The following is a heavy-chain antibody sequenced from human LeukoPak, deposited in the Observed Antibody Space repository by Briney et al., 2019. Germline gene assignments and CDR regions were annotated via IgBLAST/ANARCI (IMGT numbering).Heavy chain of an antibody. J-gene: IGHJ4*02. D-gene: IGHD2-15*01. CDR2: ISWNSGSI. CDR3: AKDKEMATLSYYFDY. V-gene: IGHV3-9*01. CDR1: GFTFSSYW. Sequence: GGSLRLSCAASGFTFSSYWMSWVRQAPGKGLEWVSGISWNSGSIGYADPVKGRFTISRDNAKNSLYLQMNSLRAEDTALYYCAKDKEMATLSYYFDYWGQGTLVTVSS.